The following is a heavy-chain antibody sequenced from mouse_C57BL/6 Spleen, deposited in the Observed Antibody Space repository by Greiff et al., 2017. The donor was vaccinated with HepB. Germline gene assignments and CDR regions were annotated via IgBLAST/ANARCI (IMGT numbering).Heavy chain of an antibody. V-gene: IGHV3-8*01. Sequence: EVMLVESGPGLAKPSQTLSLTCSVTGYSITSDYWNWIRKFPGNKLEYMGYISYSGSTYYNPSLKSRISITRDTSKNQYYLQLNSVTTEDTATYYCARSKGYYYGSRTYAMDYWGQGTSVTVSS. D-gene: IGHD1-1*01. CDR2: ISYSGST. CDR3: ARSKGYYYGSRTYAMDY. CDR1: GYSITSDY. J-gene: IGHJ4*01.